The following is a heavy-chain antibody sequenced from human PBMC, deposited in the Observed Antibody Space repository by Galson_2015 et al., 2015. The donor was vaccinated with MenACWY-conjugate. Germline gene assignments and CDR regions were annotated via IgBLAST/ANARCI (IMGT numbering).Heavy chain of an antibody. V-gene: IGHV3-23*01. CDR1: GFTFSSYA. J-gene: IGHJ4*02. CDR2: ISGRGGST. D-gene: IGHD3-22*01. Sequence: SLRLSCAASGFTFSSYAMSWVRQAPGPGLEWVSAISGRGGSTYYADSVKGRFTISRDNSKNTLYLPMNSLRAEDTAVYYCAKRPATYYYDSSGYYWFDYWGQGTLVTVSS. CDR3: AKRPATYYYDSSGYYWFDY.